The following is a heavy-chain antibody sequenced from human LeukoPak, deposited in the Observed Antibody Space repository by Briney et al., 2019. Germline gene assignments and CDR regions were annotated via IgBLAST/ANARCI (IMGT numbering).Heavy chain of an antibody. J-gene: IGHJ4*02. CDR3: ARGSGSWDY. D-gene: IGHD2-15*01. CDR2: ISSSSSTI. CDR1: GFTFSSYS. V-gene: IGHV3-48*01. Sequence: GGSLRLSCAASGFTFSSYSMNWVRQAPGKGLKWVSYISSSSSTIYYADSVKGRFTISRDNAKNSLYLQMNSLRAEDTAVYYCARGSGSWDYWGQGTLVTVSS.